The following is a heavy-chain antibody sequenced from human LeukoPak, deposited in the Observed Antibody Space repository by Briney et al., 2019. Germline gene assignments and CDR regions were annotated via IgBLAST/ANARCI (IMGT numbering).Heavy chain of an antibody. Sequence: GGSLRLSCSASGFTFSSYAMYWVRQAPGKGLEYVSAISSNGGSTYYADSVKGRFTISRDNSKNTLHLQMNSLRAEDMAVYYCARVMATGAFDYWGQGTLVTVSS. V-gene: IGHV3-64*04. CDR1: GFTFSSYA. CDR2: ISSNGGST. CDR3: ARVMATGAFDY. J-gene: IGHJ4*02. D-gene: IGHD5-24*01.